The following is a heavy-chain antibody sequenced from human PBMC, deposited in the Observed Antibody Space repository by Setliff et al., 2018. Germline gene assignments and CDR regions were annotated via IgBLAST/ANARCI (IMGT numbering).Heavy chain of an antibody. CDR2: INPNSGGT. CDR3: ARGGIGFSEITIFGVALYWFDP. Sequence: GASVKVSCKASGYTFTSYDINWVRQATGQGLEWMGWINPNSGGTNYAQKFQGWVTMTRDTSTSTVYMELSSLRSEYTAVYYCARGGIGFSEITIFGVALYWFDPWGQGTLVTVSS. V-gene: IGHV1-2*04. J-gene: IGHJ5*02. CDR1: GYTFTSYD. D-gene: IGHD3-3*01.